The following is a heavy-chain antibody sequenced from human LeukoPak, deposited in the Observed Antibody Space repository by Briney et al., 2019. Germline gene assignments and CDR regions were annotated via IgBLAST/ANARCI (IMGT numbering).Heavy chain of an antibody. V-gene: IGHV1-69*04. CDR3: ARDRTHYYYDRSGYYHQDAFDI. D-gene: IGHD3-22*01. CDR1: GGSFSRYP. J-gene: IGHJ3*02. Sequence: SVKVSCKASGGSFSRYPINWVRQAPGQGLEWLGRIIPILGISNYAQKFQDRVTITADKSTSTAYMELRSLRSEDTAVYYCARDRTHYYYDRSGYYHQDAFDIWGQGTMVTVSS. CDR2: IIPILGIS.